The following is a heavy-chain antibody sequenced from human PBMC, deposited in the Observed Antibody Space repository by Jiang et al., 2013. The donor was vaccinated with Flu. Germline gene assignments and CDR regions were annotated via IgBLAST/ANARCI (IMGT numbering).Heavy chain of an antibody. CDR3: ARVGGITRRYFDH. Sequence: SGAEVKKPGASVKVSCKTSGYTFISYGISWVRQAPGQGLEWMGWISAYNGNTNYAQKLQGRVIMTTDTSTSTAYMELRRLRSDDTAVYSCARVGGITRRYFDHWGQGTLVTVSS. J-gene: IGHJ4*02. V-gene: IGHV1-18*01. D-gene: IGHD3-10*01. CDR1: GYTFISYG. CDR2: ISAYNGNT.